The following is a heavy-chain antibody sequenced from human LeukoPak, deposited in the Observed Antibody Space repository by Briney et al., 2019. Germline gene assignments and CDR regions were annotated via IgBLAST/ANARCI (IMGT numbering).Heavy chain of an antibody. Sequence: PGGSLRLSCAASGFTFSSYAMSWVRQAPGKGLEWVSAISGSGGSTYYADSVKGRFTISRDNSKNTLYLQMNSLRAKDTAVYYCAKDYDFWSGTGPIWGQGTMVTVSS. CDR3: AKDYDFWSGTGPI. D-gene: IGHD3-3*01. V-gene: IGHV3-23*01. CDR1: GFTFSSYA. J-gene: IGHJ3*02. CDR2: ISGSGGST.